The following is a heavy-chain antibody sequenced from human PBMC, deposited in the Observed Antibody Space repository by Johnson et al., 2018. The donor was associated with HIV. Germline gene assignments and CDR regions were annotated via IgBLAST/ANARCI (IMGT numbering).Heavy chain of an antibody. CDR3: ARVHSGGAFDI. J-gene: IGHJ3*02. Sequence: QEQLVESGGGVVQPGRSLRLSCAASGFTFSSYAMHWVSQAPGKGLEWVAFIRYDGSNKYYADSVKGRFTISRDNSKNTLYLQMNSLRAEDTAVYYCARVHSGGAFDIWGQGTMVTVSS. V-gene: IGHV3-33*08. CDR2: IRYDGSNK. CDR1: GFTFSSYA.